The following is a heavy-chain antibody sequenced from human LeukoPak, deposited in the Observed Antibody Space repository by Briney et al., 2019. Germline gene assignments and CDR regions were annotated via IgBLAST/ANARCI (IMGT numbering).Heavy chain of an antibody. D-gene: IGHD1-1*01. CDR2: MNPNSGNT. CDR1: GYTFTSYD. J-gene: IGHJ4*02. CDR3: ARLRSPYVQGFDY. Sequence: GASVKVSCKASGYTFTSYDINWVRQATGQGLEWMGWMNPNSGNTGYAQKFQGRVTITRNTSISTAYMELSSLRSEDTAMYYCARLRSPYVQGFDYWGQGTLVTVSS. V-gene: IGHV1-8*03.